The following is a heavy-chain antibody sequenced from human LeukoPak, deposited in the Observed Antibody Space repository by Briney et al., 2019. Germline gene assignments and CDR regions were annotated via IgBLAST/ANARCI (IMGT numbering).Heavy chain of an antibody. D-gene: IGHD3-10*01. CDR2: IYSGGST. CDR3: ASFKGYYGSGSYLGAFDY. Sequence: GGSLRLSCAASGFTVSSNYMSWVRQAPGKGLEWVSVIYSGGSTYYADSVKGRFTISRDNSKNTLYLQMNSLRAEDTAVYYCASFKGYYGSGSYLGAFDYWGQGTLVTVSS. V-gene: IGHV3-66*01. CDR1: GFTVSSNY. J-gene: IGHJ4*02.